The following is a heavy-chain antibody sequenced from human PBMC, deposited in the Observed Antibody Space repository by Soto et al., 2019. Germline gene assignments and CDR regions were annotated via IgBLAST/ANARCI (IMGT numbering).Heavy chain of an antibody. CDR3: ARESEIFGVNDY. J-gene: IGHJ4*02. CDR2: ISYDGSNK. Sequence: QVQLVESGGGVFQPGRSLRLSCAGSGFTFSSYAMHWVRQAPGKGLEWVALISYDGSNKYCADSVKGRFTISRDNSKNTLYLQMISLRVEDTAVYYCARESEIFGVNDYWGQGTLVTVSS. V-gene: IGHV3-30-3*01. D-gene: IGHD3-3*01. CDR1: GFTFSSYA.